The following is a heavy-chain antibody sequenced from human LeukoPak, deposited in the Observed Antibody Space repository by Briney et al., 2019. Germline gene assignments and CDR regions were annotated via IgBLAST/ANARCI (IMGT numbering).Heavy chain of an antibody. J-gene: IGHJ4*02. CDR1: GGSISGYY. V-gene: IGHV4-59*08. Sequence: PSETLSLTCTVSGGSISGYYWSWIRQPPGKGLEWIGYIYYSGSTNYNPSLKSRVTISVDTSKNQFSLKLSSVTAADTAVYYCARQNGMATMEIDYWGQGTLVTVSS. D-gene: IGHD5-24*01. CDR2: IYYSGST. CDR3: ARQNGMATMEIDY.